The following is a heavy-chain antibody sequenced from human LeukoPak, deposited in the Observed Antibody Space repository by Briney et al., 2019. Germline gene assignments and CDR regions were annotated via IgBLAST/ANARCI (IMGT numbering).Heavy chain of an antibody. V-gene: IGHV1-46*01. CDR3: ARDGRATMGLGFDY. D-gene: IGHD3-10*01. CDR1: GNTLAQVS. Sequence: GASVKVSCKVSGNTLAQVSIHWVRQAPGQGLEWMGVIHPSAGSTSYAQKFHGRVTMTRDTSTGTVYMDLSSLRSEDTAVYYCARDGRATMGLGFDYWGQGTLVTVSS. J-gene: IGHJ4*02. CDR2: IHPSAGST.